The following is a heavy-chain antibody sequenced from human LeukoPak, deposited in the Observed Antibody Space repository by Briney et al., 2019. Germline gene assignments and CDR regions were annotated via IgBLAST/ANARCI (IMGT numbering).Heavy chain of an antibody. CDR2: IIPILGIA. CDR3: ARGDPSHCDYSNYAGV. J-gene: IGHJ4*02. CDR1: GGTFSSYT. Sequence: ASVKVSCKASGGTFSSYTISWVRQAPGQGLEWMGRIIPILGIANYAQKFQGRVTITADKSTSTAYMELSSLRSEDTAVYYCARGDPSHCDYSNYAGVWGQGTLVTVSS. V-gene: IGHV1-69*02. D-gene: IGHD4-11*01.